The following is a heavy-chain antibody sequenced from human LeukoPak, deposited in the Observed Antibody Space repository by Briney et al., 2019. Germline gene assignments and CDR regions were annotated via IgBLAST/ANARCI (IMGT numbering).Heavy chain of an antibody. CDR3: AASPDYYDSSGYSYYFDY. J-gene: IGHJ4*02. CDR2: IVVGSGNT. CDR1: GFTFTSSA. Sequence: SVKVSCKASGFTFTSSAVQWVRQARGQRLDWIGWIVVGSGNTNYAQKFQERVTITRDMSTSTAYMELSSLRSEDTAVYYCAASPDYYDSSGYSYYFDYWGQGTLVTVSS. D-gene: IGHD3-22*01. V-gene: IGHV1-58*01.